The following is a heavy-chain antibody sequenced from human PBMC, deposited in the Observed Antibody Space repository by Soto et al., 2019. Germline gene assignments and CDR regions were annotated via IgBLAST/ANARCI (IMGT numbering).Heavy chain of an antibody. CDR1: GFTFSNAW. CDR2: VKSKTHGGTT. CDR3: TTDSYITVTPVRLDY. J-gene: IGHJ4*01. V-gene: IGHV3-15*07. D-gene: IGHD4-4*01. Sequence: RGSPRISCAAPGFTFSNAWVNWVRPAPGEGREGVGRVKSKTHGGTTDFAASVKGRFAISRDDSISMAFMRMNSLKIEDTAVYYCTTDSYITVTPVRLDYWGHGTLVTVSS.